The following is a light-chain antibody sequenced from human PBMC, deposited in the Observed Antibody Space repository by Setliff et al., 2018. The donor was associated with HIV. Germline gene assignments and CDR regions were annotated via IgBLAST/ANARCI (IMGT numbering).Light chain of an antibody. CDR1: SSDVGGYNY. V-gene: IGLV2-14*01. J-gene: IGLJ1*01. CDR2: QVS. CDR3: NSYASTSSLV. Sequence: LTQPASVSGSPGQSITISCTGTSSDVGGYNYVSWYQQHPGKAPKVIIYQVSNRPSGISDRFSGSKSGNTASLTISGLQAEDEADYYCNSYASTSSLVFGTGTKGTVL.